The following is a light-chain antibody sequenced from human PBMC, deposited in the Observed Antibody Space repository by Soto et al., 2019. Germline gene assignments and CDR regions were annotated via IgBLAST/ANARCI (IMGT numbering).Light chain of an antibody. V-gene: IGKV1-5*03. J-gene: IGKJ1*01. CDR3: QQYHIYSGT. Sequence: DIQMTQSPSTLSASVGDRVTITCRASQTIDSWLAWYQQRPGKPPNLLIYKASTLASGVPSRFSGSGSGTEFTLTINSLQPDDSATYYCQQYHIYSGTFGQGTKVDI. CDR1: QTIDSW. CDR2: KAS.